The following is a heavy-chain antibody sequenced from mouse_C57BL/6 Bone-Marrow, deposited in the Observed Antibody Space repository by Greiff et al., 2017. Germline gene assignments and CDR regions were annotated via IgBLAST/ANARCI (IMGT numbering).Heavy chain of an antibody. CDR3: SRQVTTVLATKYFDV. V-gene: IGHV5-9*01. Sequence: EVQRVESGGGLVKPGGSLKLSCAASGFTFSSYTMSWVRQTPEKRLQWVAAISGGGGNTYYPDSVKGRFTISRDNDKNILYLQMSSLRSEVTALYYCSRQVTTVLATKYFDVWGTGTTVTVSS. J-gene: IGHJ1*03. CDR2: ISGGGGNT. D-gene: IGHD1-1*01. CDR1: GFTFSSYT.